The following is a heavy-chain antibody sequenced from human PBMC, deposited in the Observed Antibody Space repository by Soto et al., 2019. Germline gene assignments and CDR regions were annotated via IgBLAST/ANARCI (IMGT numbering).Heavy chain of an antibody. V-gene: IGHV3-23*01. D-gene: IGHD6-13*01. CDR2: ISGSGGST. CDR1: GFTFSSYA. CDR3: AKLPYSSSWYHYFDY. J-gene: IGHJ4*02. Sequence: GGSLRLSCAASGFTFSSYAMSWVRQAPGKGLEWVSAISGSGGSTYYADSVKGRFTISRDNSKNTLYLQMNSLRAEDTAVYYCAKLPYSSSWYHYFDYWGQGTLVTVSS.